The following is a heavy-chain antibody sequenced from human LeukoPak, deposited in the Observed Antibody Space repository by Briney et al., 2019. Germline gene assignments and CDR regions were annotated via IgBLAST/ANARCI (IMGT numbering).Heavy chain of an antibody. J-gene: IGHJ4*02. CDR3: ASVYYDFWSGYPYYFDY. Sequence: ASVKVSCKASGYTFTSYGISWVRQAPGQGLEWMGWISAYNGNTNYAQKLQGRVTMTTDTSTSTAYMELRSLRSDDTAVYYCASVYYDFWSGYPYYFDYWGRGTLVTVSS. D-gene: IGHD3-3*01. CDR1: GYTFTSYG. V-gene: IGHV1-18*01. CDR2: ISAYNGNT.